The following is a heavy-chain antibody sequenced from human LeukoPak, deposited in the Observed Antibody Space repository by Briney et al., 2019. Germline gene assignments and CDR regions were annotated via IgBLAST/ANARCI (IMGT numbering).Heavy chain of an antibody. CDR1: GASISRSSFY. CDR3: ARPASSRWYPFDN. D-gene: IGHD6-19*01. Sequence: SETLSLTCTVSGASISRSSFYWGWIRQPPGKGLEWIGSIYYSGSTYYNPSLKSRVTISVDTSKSQYSLNLSSVTAADTAVYYCARPASSRWYPFDNWGQGTLVTVSS. J-gene: IGHJ4*02. CDR2: IYYSGST. V-gene: IGHV4-39*01.